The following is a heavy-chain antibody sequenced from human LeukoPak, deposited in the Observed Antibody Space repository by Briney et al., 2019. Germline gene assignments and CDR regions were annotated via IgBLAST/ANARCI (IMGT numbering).Heavy chain of an antibody. V-gene: IGHV4-59*01. D-gene: IGHD2-21*01. J-gene: IGHJ6*02. Sequence: SETLSLTCTVSGGSISSYYWSWIRQPPGKGLEWIGYIYYSGSTNYNPSLKSRVTISVDTSKNQFSLKLSSVTAADTAVYYCARDRLFGGIDVWGQGTTVTVSS. CDR2: IYYSGST. CDR3: ARDRLFGGIDV. CDR1: GGSISSYY.